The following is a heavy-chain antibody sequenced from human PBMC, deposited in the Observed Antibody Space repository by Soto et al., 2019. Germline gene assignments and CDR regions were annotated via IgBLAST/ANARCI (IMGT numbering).Heavy chain of an antibody. CDR2: INTGNGKT. CDR3: ARKYGAADYYYYGMDV. Sequence: ASVPVSFQASGSTFPTYAIHWVSQAPDQTLEWMGWINTGNGKTKYSQKFQGRLTITRDTSATTAYMELSSLKSEDTAFYYCARKYGAADYYYYGMDVWGQGTTVTVSS. J-gene: IGHJ6*02. V-gene: IGHV1-3*04. CDR1: GSTFPTYA. D-gene: IGHD4-17*01.